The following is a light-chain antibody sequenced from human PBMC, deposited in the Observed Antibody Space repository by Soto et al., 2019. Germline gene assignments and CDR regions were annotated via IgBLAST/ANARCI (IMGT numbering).Light chain of an antibody. V-gene: IGKV4-1*01. CDR1: QIVLYSSNNKNY. CDR3: QQYYSNPRP. CDR2: WAS. Sequence: DIVMTQSPDSLAVSLGERATINCKSSQIVLYSSNNKNYLAWYQQKPGQPPKLLIYWASTRESGVPDRFSGSGSGTDFTLTISSLQAEDVAVYYCQQYYSNPRPFGQGTKV. J-gene: IGKJ1*01.